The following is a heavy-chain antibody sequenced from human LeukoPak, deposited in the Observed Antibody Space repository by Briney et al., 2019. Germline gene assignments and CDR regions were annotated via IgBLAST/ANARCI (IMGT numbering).Heavy chain of an antibody. D-gene: IGHD7-27*01. CDR3: ARGDWGY. CDR2: IYTSGTT. CDR1: GGSISSYF. V-gene: IGHV4-4*07. J-gene: IGHJ4*02. Sequence: PSETLSLTCTVSGGSISSYFWSWLRQPAGKGLEWIGRIYTSGTTNYNTTLKSRVTISVDKSKNQFSLKLSSVTAADTAVYYCARGDWGYWGQGTLVTVSS.